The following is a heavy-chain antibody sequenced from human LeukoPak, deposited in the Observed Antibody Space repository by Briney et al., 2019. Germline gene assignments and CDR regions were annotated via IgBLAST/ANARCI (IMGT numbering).Heavy chain of an antibody. Sequence: PSETLSLTCTVSGASISSYYWTWIRQPPGKGLEWIGYIFYSGSTMYNPSLKSRCTISVDTSKNQFSLRLTSVTAAYTAMYFCARTGDYSTSTGGWFEPWGQGTLVSVSS. CDR1: GASISSYY. D-gene: IGHD4-11*01. J-gene: IGHJ5*02. CDR2: IFYSGST. V-gene: IGHV4-59*01. CDR3: ARTGDYSTSTGGWFEP.